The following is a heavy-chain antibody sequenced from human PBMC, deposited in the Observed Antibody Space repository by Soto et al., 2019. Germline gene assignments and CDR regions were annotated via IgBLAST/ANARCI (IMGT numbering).Heavy chain of an antibody. D-gene: IGHD6-6*01. CDR2: ISGDGERT. Sequence: EVQLLESGGGLVQPGGSLRLCCAASGFTFSNYGMNWVRQAPGKGLEWVSAISGDGERTYYADSVKGRFTISRDNSKSTLSLQMNSLRAEDTAIYYCAKEKAARLPFDYWGQGTLVTVSS. CDR1: GFTFSNYG. J-gene: IGHJ4*02. CDR3: AKEKAARLPFDY. V-gene: IGHV3-23*01.